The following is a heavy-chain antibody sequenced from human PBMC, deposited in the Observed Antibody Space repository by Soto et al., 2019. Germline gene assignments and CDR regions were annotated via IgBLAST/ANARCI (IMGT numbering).Heavy chain of an antibody. CDR2: IHPSGDTK. D-gene: IGHD3-16*01. Sequence: QVQLVQSGAAVKEPGASVKVSCKASGYTFQNYHMHWVRQAPGQGLEWMGIIHPSGDTKTYAQRFQGRLAMTRDASTSTAYMELSSLTSEDTAVYFCARDLWGSWTVDYWGQGTLATVSS. CDR3: ARDLWGSWTVDY. V-gene: IGHV1-46*02. CDR1: GYTFQNYH. J-gene: IGHJ4*02.